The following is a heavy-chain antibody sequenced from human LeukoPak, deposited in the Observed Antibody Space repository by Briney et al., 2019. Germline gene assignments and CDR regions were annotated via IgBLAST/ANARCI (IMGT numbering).Heavy chain of an antibody. CDR3: ARGPNDYGDPHFDY. CDR2: IYYSGST. Sequence: SETLSLTCTVSGGSISSYYWSWIRQPPGKGLEWIGYIYYSGSTNYNPSLKSRVTMSVDTSKNQFSLKLSSVTAADTAVYYCARGPNDYGDPHFDYWGQGTLVTVSS. D-gene: IGHD4/OR15-4a*01. V-gene: IGHV4-59*01. J-gene: IGHJ4*02. CDR1: GGSISSYY.